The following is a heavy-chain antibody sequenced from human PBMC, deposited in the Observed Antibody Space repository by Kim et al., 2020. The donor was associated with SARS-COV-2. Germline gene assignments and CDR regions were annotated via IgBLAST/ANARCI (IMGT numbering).Heavy chain of an antibody. J-gene: IGHJ4*02. CDR3: ARGGRICLYCSSTSPAPLGFDY. V-gene: IGHV4-34*01. CDR2: INHSGST. Sequence: SETLSLTCAVYGGSFSGYYWSWIRQPPGKGLEWIGEINHSGSTNYNPSLKSRVTISVDTSKNQFSLKLSSVTAADTAVYYCARGGRICLYCSSTSPAPLGFDYWGQGTLVTVSS. CDR1: GGSFSGYY. D-gene: IGHD2-2*01.